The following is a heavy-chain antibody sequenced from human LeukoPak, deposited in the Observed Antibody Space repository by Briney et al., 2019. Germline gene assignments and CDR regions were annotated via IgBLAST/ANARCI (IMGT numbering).Heavy chain of an antibody. CDR3: ATHLDRSYYYFDF. J-gene: IGHJ4*02. D-gene: IGHD3-10*01. CDR1: GYGLSILS. CDR2: IDPQDGQT. V-gene: IGHV1-24*01. Sequence: ASVKVTCKISGYGLSILSIHLVRQAPGEGLQWVGGIDPQDGQTIYAQPFHGRATISEDTFSDTAYLELNSLRSEDTALYYCATHLDRSYYYFDFWGQGTLVIVSS.